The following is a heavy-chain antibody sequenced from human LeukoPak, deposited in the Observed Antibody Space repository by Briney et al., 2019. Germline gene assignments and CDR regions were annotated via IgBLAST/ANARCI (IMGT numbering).Heavy chain of an antibody. CDR3: ARADRLHGGPYLIGP. J-gene: IGHJ5*02. CDR1: GYSFTDYY. V-gene: IGHV1-2*02. Sequence: ASVKVSCKTSGYSFTDYYMHWVRQAPGQGLEWMGWINPNSGGTSSAQKFQGGVTMTRDTSITTVYMEVSWLTSDDTAIYYCARADRLHGGPYLIGPWGQGTLVTVSS. CDR2: INPNSGGT. D-gene: IGHD2-21*01.